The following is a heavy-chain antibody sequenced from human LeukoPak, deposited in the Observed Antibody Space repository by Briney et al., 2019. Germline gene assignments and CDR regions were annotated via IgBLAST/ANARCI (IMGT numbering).Heavy chain of an antibody. CDR1: GFTFSSYA. Sequence: PGGSLRLSCAASGFTFSSYAMSWVRQAPGKGLEWVSAISGSGGSTYYADSVKGRFTISRDNSKNTLYLQMNSLRAEDTAVYYCAKDRSLESSSWYGDYWGQGILVTVSS. D-gene: IGHD6-13*01. V-gene: IGHV3-23*01. J-gene: IGHJ4*02. CDR3: AKDRSLESSSWYGDY. CDR2: ISGSGGST.